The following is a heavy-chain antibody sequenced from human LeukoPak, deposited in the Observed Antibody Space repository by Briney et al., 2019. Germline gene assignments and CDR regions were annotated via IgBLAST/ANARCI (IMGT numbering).Heavy chain of an antibody. CDR2: ISWDSGSR. CDR1: GFTFDDYT. Sequence: PGGSLRLSCAASGFTFDDYTMHWVRKAPGKGLEWVSLISWDSGSRYYGDSVKGRFTVSRDNSKNSLYLQMNSLRIEDTALYYCAKHMARSLGATTTGALDIWGQGTMVTVSS. CDR3: AKHMARSLGATTTGALDI. J-gene: IGHJ3*02. D-gene: IGHD1-26*01. V-gene: IGHV3-43*01.